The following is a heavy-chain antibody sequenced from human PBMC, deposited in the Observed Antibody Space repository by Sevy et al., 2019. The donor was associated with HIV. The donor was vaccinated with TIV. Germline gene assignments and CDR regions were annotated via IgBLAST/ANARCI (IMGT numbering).Heavy chain of an antibody. Sequence: GGSLRLSCAISGFTVNDKYIIWVRQAPGKGLEWVSVIFSSGSTYYADSAKGRFTISRDNSKNTVYLQMSSLRAEDTAVDYCASLFLSYRSGWSYFDYWGQGTLVTVSS. V-gene: IGHV3-66*02. J-gene: IGHJ4*02. CDR3: ASLFLSYRSGWSYFDY. D-gene: IGHD6-19*01. CDR1: GFTVNDKY. CDR2: IFSSGST.